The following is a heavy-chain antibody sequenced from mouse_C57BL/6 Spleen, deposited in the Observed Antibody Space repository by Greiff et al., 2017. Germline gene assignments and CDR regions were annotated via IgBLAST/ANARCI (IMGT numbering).Heavy chain of an antibody. CDR1: GYTFTSYW. V-gene: IGHV1-69*01. Sequence: QVQLQQPGAELVMPGASVKLSCKASGYTFTSYWMHWVKQRPGQGLEWIGEIDLSDSYTNYNQKFKGKSTLTVDKSSSTAYMQLSSLTYEDSAVYYCARWGTTVVAYNAMDYWGQGTSVTVSS. CDR2: IDLSDSYT. D-gene: IGHD1-1*01. J-gene: IGHJ4*01. CDR3: ARWGTTVVAYNAMDY.